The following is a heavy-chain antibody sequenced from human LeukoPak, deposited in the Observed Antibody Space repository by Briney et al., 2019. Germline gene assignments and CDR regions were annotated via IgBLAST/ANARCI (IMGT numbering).Heavy chain of an antibody. J-gene: IGHJ4*02. CDR2: SDGSST. Sequence: SDGSSTSYADSVKGRFTISRDNAKNTLYLQMNSLRAEDTAVYYCAKGLEIEYYYDSSGSSYWGQGTLVTVSS. D-gene: IGHD3-22*01. V-gene: IGHV3-74*01. CDR3: AKGLEIEYYYDSSGSSY.